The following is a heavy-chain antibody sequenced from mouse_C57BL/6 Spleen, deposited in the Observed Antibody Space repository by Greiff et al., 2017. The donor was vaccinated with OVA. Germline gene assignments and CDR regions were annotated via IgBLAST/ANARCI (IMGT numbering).Heavy chain of an antibody. CDR2: IDPSDSYT. CDR1: GYTFTSYW. Sequence: QVQLQQPGAELVKPGASVKLSCTASGYTFTSYWMQWVKQRPGQGLEWIGEIDPSDSYTNYHQKFKGKATLTVDTSSSTAYMQLSSLTSEDSAVYYCARKDGYYGYYAMDYWGQGTSVTVSS. J-gene: IGHJ4*01. D-gene: IGHD2-3*01. CDR3: ARKDGYYGYYAMDY. V-gene: IGHV1-50*01.